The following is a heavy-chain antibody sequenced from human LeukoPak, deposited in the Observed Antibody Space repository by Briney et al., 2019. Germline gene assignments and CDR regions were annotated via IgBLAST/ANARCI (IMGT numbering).Heavy chain of an antibody. CDR3: ARVRRELLYYYYYYMDV. CDR2: IYTSGST. D-gene: IGHD1-26*01. V-gene: IGHV4-4*07. J-gene: IGHJ6*03. CDR1: GGSISSYY. Sequence: SETLSLTCTVSGGSISSYYWSWLRQPAGKGLEWIGRIYTSGSTNYNPSLKSRVTMSVDTSKNQFSLKLSSVTAADTAVYYCARVRRELLYYYYYYMDVWGKGTTVTVSS.